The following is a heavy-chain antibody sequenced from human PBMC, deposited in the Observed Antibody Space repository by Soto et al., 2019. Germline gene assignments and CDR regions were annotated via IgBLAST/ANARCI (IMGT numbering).Heavy chain of an antibody. CDR3: ARLLRRGYSYGYHY. J-gene: IGHJ4*02. V-gene: IGHV4-39*07. CDR2: INHSGST. Sequence: SETLSLTCTVSGGSISSGDYYWSWIRQPPGKGLEWIGEINHSGSTNYNPSLKSRVTISVDTSKNQFSLKLSSVTAADTAVYYCARLLRRGYSYGYHYWGQGTLVTVSS. D-gene: IGHD5-18*01. CDR1: GGSISSGDYY.